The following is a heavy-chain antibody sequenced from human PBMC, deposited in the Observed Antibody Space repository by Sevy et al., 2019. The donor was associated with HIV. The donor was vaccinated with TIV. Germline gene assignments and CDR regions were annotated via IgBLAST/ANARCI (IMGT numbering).Heavy chain of an antibody. D-gene: IGHD6-19*01. CDR3: ARDSGYSSGWYLGAY. Sequence: GGSLRLSCAASGFTFTNAWMNWVRQAPGKGLEWVAVISFDGSEEYKADSVKGRFTISRDNSKNTLYLQMNSLRAEDTAVYYCARDSGYSSGWYLGAYWGQGTLVTVSS. CDR2: ISFDGSEE. V-gene: IGHV3-30*03. J-gene: IGHJ4*02. CDR1: GFTFTNAW.